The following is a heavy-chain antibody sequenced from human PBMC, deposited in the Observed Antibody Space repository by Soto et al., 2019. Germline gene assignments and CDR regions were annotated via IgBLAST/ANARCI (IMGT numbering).Heavy chain of an antibody. V-gene: IGHV5-10-1*01. Sequence: PGESLKISCKGSGYSFTSYWISWVRQMPGKGLEWMGRIDPSDSYTNYSPSFQGHVTISADKSISTAYLQWSSLKASDTAMYYCAREGRAGGWYYYYYYYGMDVWGQGTTVTVSS. CDR1: GYSFTSYW. D-gene: IGHD6-19*01. CDR3: AREGRAGGWYYYYYYYGMDV. CDR2: IDPSDSYT. J-gene: IGHJ6*02.